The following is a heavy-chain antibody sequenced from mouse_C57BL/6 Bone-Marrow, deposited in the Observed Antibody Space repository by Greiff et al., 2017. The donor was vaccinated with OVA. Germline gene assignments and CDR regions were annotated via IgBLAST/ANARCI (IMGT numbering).Heavy chain of an antibody. V-gene: IGHV1-19*01. Sequence: EVHLVESGPVLVKPGASVKMSCKASGYTFTDYYMNWVKQSPGKSLEWIGVINPYNGGTSYNQKFTGTATLTVDKSSSTAYMELNSQTSEDSAVYYCAGEGYYAFDYWGQGTTLTVSS. CDR3: AGEGYYAFDY. CDR1: GYTFTDYY. D-gene: IGHD2-3*01. CDR2: INPYNGGT. J-gene: IGHJ2*01.